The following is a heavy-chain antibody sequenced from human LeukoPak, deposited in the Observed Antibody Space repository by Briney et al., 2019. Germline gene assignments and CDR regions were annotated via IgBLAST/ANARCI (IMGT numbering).Heavy chain of an antibody. CDR2: IRSKAYGGTT. D-gene: IGHD5-24*01. CDR1: GFTFGDYA. CDR3: TRDWPESFDY. V-gene: IGHV3-49*04. Sequence: QPGRSLRLSCTAPGFTFGDYAMSWVRQAPGKGLEWVGFIRSKAYGGTTEHAASVRGRFTISRDDSKSIAYLQLNSLKTEDTAVYYCTRDWPESFDYWGQGTLVTVSS. J-gene: IGHJ4*02.